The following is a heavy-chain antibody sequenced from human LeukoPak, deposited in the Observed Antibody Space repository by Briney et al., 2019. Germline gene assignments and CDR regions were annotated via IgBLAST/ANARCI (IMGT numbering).Heavy chain of an antibody. CDR2: IIPIFGTE. V-gene: IGHV1-69*13. J-gene: IGHJ6*03. CDR1: GYTFTSYD. Sequence: GASVKVSCKASGYTFTSYDINWVRQAPGQGLEWMGGIIPIFGTENYAQKFQGRVTITADESTSTAYMELSSLRSEDTAVYYCAIGEVVVVPAAMPLLDRYYYYYYMDVWGKGTTVTISS. CDR3: AIGEVVVVPAAMPLLDRYYYYYYMDV. D-gene: IGHD2-2*01.